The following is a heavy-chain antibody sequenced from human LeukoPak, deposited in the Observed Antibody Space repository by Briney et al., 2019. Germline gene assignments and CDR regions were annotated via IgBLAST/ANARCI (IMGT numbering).Heavy chain of an antibody. CDR3: ARDQGSLTRSWYTGY. Sequence: ASVKVSCKASGYTFTVSHIHWGRHAPGQGIEWMGRVNPYSGDTNFAQKFQGRVTMTRDTSITTAYTDLSSLTPDDTAVYFCARDQGSLTRSWYTGYWGQGTQVTVSS. J-gene: IGHJ4*02. CDR2: VNPYSGDT. V-gene: IGHV1-2*06. D-gene: IGHD6-13*01. CDR1: GYTFTVSH.